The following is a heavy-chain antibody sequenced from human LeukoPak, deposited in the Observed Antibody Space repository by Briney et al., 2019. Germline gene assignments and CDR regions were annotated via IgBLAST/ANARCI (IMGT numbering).Heavy chain of an antibody. Sequence: SETLSLTCTVSGGSISSSSYYWGWIRQPPGKGLEWIGSIYYSGSTYYNPSLKSRVTISVDTSKNQFSLKLSSVTAADTAVYYCARGGIVVVPAARIFDYWGQGTLVTVSS. CDR1: GGSISSSSYY. D-gene: IGHD2-2*01. CDR2: IYYSGST. CDR3: ARGGIVVVPAARIFDY. J-gene: IGHJ4*02. V-gene: IGHV4-39*07.